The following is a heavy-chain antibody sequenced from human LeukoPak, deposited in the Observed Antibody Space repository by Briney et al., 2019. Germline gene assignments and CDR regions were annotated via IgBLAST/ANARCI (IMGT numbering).Heavy chain of an antibody. CDR1: GFTFSSYA. J-gene: IGHJ3*02. Sequence: GGPLRLSCAASGFTFSSYAMSWVRQAPGKGLEWVSTISGSGGSTYYADSVKGRFTISRDNSKNTLYPQMNSLRAEDTAVYYCAKVRAYGGNPYDALDIWGQGTMVTVSS. CDR2: ISGSGGST. D-gene: IGHD4-23*01. V-gene: IGHV3-23*01. CDR3: AKVRAYGGNPYDALDI.